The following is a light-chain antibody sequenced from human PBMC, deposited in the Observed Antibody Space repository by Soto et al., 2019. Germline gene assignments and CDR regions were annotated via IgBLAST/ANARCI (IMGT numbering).Light chain of an antibody. V-gene: IGKV3-20*01. Sequence: EIVLTQSPGALSLSPGERATLSCWASESIGDYLAWYQQKPGQAPRLLIYGATKRTSGTPDRFSGTGSETAFPLAISRLEPGDFAVYYCQQYVTSPAITFGQGTRLEI. CDR3: QQYVTSPAIT. J-gene: IGKJ5*01. CDR2: GAT. CDR1: ESIGDY.